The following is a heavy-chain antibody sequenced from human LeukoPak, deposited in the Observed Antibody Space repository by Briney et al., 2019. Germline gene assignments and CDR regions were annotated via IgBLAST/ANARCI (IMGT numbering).Heavy chain of an antibody. D-gene: IGHD6-19*01. CDR2: IYYSGTT. CDR3: ARDRSSGIFDY. J-gene: IGHJ4*02. V-gene: IGHV4-59*01. Sequence: SETLSLTCTVSGVSISSYYWSWIRQPPGKGLEWIGYIYYSGTTNYNPSLKSRVTISVDTSENQFSLKLSSVTAADTAVYYCARDRSSGIFDYWGQGTLVTVSS. CDR1: GVSISSYY.